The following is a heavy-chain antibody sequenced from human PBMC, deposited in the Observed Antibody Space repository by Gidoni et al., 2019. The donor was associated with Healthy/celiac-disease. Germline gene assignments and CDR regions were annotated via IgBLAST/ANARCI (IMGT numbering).Heavy chain of an antibody. CDR3: ARDGWYCSSTSCSLDY. V-gene: IGHV3-21*01. Sequence: EVQLVESGGGLVKPGGSLRLSCAASGFTFSSYSMSWVRQAPGKGLEWVSSISSSSRYIYYADSVKGRFTISRDNAKNSLYLQMNSLRAEDTAVYYCARDGWYCSSTSCSLDYWGQGTLVTVSS. D-gene: IGHD2-2*01. J-gene: IGHJ4*02. CDR1: GFTFSSYS. CDR2: ISSSSRYI.